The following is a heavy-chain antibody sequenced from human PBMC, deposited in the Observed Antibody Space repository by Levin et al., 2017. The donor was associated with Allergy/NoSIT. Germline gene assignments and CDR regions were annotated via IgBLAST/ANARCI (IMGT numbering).Heavy chain of an antibody. D-gene: IGHD6-13*01. J-gene: IGHJ4*02. CDR3: ARGPRYSSSWYSLDY. Sequence: GGSLRLSCAASGFTFSSYWMHWVRQAPGKGLVWVSRINSDGGSTSYADSVKGRFTISRDNAKNTLYLQMNSLRAEDTAVYYCARGPRYSSSWYSLDYWGQGTLVTVSS. V-gene: IGHV3-74*01. CDR1: GFTFSSYW. CDR2: INSDGGST.